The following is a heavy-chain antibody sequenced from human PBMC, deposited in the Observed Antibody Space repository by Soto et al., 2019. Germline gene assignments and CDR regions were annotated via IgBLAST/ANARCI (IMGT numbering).Heavy chain of an antibody. CDR1: GYPFTSYY. CDR2: INPSGGST. CDR3: ARVGSMMFDY. V-gene: IGHV1-46*01. J-gene: IGHJ4*02. Sequence: ASVQVSCKASGYPFTSYYMHWVRQAPGQGLEWMGIINPSGGSTSYAQKFQGRVTMTRDTSTSTVYMELSSLRSEDTAVYYGARVGSMMFDYWGQGPLVTLAS. D-gene: IGHD3-10*01.